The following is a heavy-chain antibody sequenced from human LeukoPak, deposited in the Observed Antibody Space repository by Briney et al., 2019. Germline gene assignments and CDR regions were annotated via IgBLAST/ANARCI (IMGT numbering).Heavy chain of an antibody. CDR1: GFTFSSHW. CDR2: INQDGSEK. D-gene: IGHD6-13*01. J-gene: IGHJ3*02. V-gene: IGHV3-7*01. Sequence: GGSLRLSCAASGFTFSSHWMSWVRQAPGKGREWVANINQDGSEKYYVDSVKGRFTVSRDNAKNSLYLQMNSLRAEDTAVYYCARDSEYSSSFAFDIWGQGTVVTVSS. CDR3: ARDSEYSSSFAFDI.